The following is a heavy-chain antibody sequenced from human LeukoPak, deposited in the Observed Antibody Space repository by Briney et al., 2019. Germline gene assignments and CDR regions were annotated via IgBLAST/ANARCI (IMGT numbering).Heavy chain of an antibody. CDR2: IYYTGST. D-gene: IGHD4-23*01. J-gene: IGHJ4*02. CDR3: ARENHYGGNICLDY. V-gene: IGHV4-30-4*01. CDR1: GGSIRSGDYY. Sequence: SETLSLTCTVSGGSIRSGDYYWSWIRQPPGKGLEWIGYIYYTGSTYYNPSLKSRVTISVDTSQNQFSLKLRSVTAADTAVYYCARENHYGGNICLDYWGQGTLVTVSS.